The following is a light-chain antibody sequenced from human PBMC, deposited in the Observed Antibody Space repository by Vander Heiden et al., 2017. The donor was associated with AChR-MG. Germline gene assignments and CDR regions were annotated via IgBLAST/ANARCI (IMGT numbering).Light chain of an antibody. V-gene: IGLV2-8*01. J-gene: IGLJ1*01. Sequence: QSALTHPPSASGSPGQSVTLSCTGPSSDVGGYNYVSWYQQHPGKAPKLMIYEVSKRPSGVPDRFSGSKSGNTASLTVSGLQAEDEADYYCSSYAGSNNLYVFGTGTKVTVL. CDR2: EVS. CDR1: SSDVGGYNY. CDR3: SSYAGSNNLYV.